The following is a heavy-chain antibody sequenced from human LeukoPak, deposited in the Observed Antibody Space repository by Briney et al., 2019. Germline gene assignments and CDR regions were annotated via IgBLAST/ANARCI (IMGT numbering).Heavy chain of an antibody. Sequence: GGSLRLSCAASGFPFTVYPTHWVRQAPGEGLEWVSVIYDSGTTYYADSVKGRFLIFRDTSKNTVDLQMNSLRVEDTAVYYCAGRRSSGWYAYWGQGTLVTVSS. V-gene: IGHV3-53*01. J-gene: IGHJ4*02. D-gene: IGHD6-19*01. CDR1: GFPFTVYP. CDR3: AGRRSSGWYAY. CDR2: IYDSGTT.